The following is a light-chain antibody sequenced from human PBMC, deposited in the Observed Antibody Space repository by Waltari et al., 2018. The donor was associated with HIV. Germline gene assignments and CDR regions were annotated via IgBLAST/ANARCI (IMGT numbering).Light chain of an antibody. CDR3: QQYNGNRLT. CDR2: KVS. J-gene: IGKJ4*01. V-gene: IGKV1-5*03. CDR1: QSLNNW. Sequence: DIQMTQSPFTLSASVGDRVTITCRASQSLNNWLAWYQQKPGKAPKLLIYKVSSLKSGVPSRFTGSGNGTEFTLTISSLQPDDFATYYCQQYNGNRLTFGGGTKVDIK.